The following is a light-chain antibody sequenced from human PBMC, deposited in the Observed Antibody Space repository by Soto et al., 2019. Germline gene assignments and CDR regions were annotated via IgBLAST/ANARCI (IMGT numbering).Light chain of an antibody. CDR2: AAS. V-gene: IGKV1-39*01. J-gene: IGKJ4*01. Sequence: DIQMTQSPSSLSASVGDRVTITCRASQSISSYLNWYEQKPGKAPKLLIYAASSLQSGVPSRFGGSGSGTDFTLTISSLQPEDFATYYCQQSYSTPLTFDGGTKVEIK. CDR3: QQSYSTPLT. CDR1: QSISSY.